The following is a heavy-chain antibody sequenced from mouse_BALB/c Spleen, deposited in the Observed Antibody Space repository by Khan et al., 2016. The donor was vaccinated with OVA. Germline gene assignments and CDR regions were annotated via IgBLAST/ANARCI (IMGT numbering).Heavy chain of an antibody. J-gene: IGHJ3*01. V-gene: IGHV3-2*02. CDR3: ARGRAY. CDR1: GYSITSDYA. CDR2: ISYSGSP. Sequence: EVQLQESGPGLVKPSQSLSLTCTVTGYSITSDYAWNWIRQFPGNKLEWMGYISYSGSPSYTPSLKSRISITRDTSKNQFFLQLNSVTTEETATYYGARGRAYWGQRTLVTVAA. D-gene: IGHD3-3*01.